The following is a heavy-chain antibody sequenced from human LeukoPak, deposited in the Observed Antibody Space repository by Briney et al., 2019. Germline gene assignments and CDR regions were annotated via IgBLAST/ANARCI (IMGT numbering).Heavy chain of an antibody. J-gene: IGHJ5*02. D-gene: IGHD6-6*01. CDR3: ARGLNLRLTSPKKYSSSGAPFDP. CDR1: GYSFTSYW. Sequence: GESLKISCKGSGYSFTSYWIGWVRQMPGKGLEWMGIIYPGDSDTRYSPSFQGQATISADKSISTAYLQWSSLKASDTAMYYCARGLNLRLTSPKKYSSSGAPFDPWGQGTLVTVSS. CDR2: IYPGDSDT. V-gene: IGHV5-51*01.